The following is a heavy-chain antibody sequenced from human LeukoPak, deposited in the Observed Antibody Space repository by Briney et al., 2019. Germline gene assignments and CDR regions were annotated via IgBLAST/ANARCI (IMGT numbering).Heavy chain of an antibody. D-gene: IGHD6-19*01. CDR3: ARVGYSSGWYDFDY. V-gene: IGHV1-2*02. CDR1: GYTLTGYY. J-gene: IGHJ4*02. Sequence: GASVKVSCKASGYTLTGYYMHWVRQAPGQGLEWMGWINPNSGGTNYAQKFQGRVTMTRDTSISTAYMELSRLRSDDTAVYYCARVGYSSGWYDFDYWGQGTLVTVSS. CDR2: INPNSGGT.